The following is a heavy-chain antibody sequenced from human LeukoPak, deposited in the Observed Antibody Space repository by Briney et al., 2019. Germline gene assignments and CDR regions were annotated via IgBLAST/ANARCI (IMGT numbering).Heavy chain of an antibody. V-gene: IGHV4-61*01. D-gene: IGHD6-25*01. J-gene: IGHJ5*02. CDR3: ARARAPGGYPYNWFDP. CDR2: IDYSGST. Sequence: KPSETLSLTCTVSGGSVSSDSYYWSWIRQPPGKGLEWIGYIDYSGSTNYNPSLKSRVTISIDTSKNQFSLEVSSVTAADTAVYYCARARAPGGYPYNWFDPWGQGTLVTVSS. CDR1: GGSVSSDSYY.